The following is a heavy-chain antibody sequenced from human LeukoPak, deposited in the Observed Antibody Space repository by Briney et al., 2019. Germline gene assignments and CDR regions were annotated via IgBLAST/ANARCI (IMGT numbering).Heavy chain of an antibody. D-gene: IGHD2-15*01. V-gene: IGHV4-59*12. J-gene: IGHJ4*02. CDR1: GGSINSYY. Sequence: SETLSLTCTVSGGSINSYYWNWIRQPPGKGLEWIGYIYYSGSTNYNPSLKSRLTISVDTSKNQFSLKLSSVTAADTAVYYCARDPFACSGGSCYKIDYWGQGTLVTVSS. CDR2: IYYSGST. CDR3: ARDPFACSGGSCYKIDY.